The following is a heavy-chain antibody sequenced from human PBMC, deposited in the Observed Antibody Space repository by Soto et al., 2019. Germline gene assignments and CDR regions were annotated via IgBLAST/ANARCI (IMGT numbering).Heavy chain of an antibody. D-gene: IGHD3-3*01. CDR3: ARGLLFGVVLVNWLDP. V-gene: IGHV3-30-3*01. J-gene: IGHJ5*02. CDR1: GFTSSSYA. Sequence: VGSLRLSCASSGFTSSSYAMHCVRHSPGKGLEWVAVISYDGSNKYYADSVKGRFTISRDNSKNTLYLQMNSLRAEDTAVYYCARGLLFGVVLVNWLDPGGQGTLVT. CDR2: ISYDGSNK.